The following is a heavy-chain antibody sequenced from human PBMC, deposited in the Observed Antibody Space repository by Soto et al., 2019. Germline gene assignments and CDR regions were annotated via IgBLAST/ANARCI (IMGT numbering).Heavy chain of an antibody. Sequence: PGGSLRLSCAASGFVFSNYAMNWVRQAPGKELEWVSAISGSGGSTYYADSVKGRFTISRDNSKNTLYLQMNSLRAEDTAVYYCAKEATVTTLSYFQHWGQGTLVTVSS. D-gene: IGHD4-17*01. CDR1: GFVFSNYA. CDR2: ISGSGGST. V-gene: IGHV3-23*01. J-gene: IGHJ1*01. CDR3: AKEATVTTLSYFQH.